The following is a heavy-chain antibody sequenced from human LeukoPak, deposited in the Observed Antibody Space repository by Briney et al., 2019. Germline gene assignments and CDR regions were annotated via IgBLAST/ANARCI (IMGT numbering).Heavy chain of an antibody. CDR2: IKYDASDE. V-gene: IGHV3-33*01. CDR3: ARGQSVGWEIGVCDF. CDR1: GVSFSGYA. Sequence: GGSLRLSCAVSGVSFSGYAMHWVRQAPGKGLEWVGLIKYDASDEYYTDSVKGRFTISRDDSRNTLYLQMTSLRAEDTAVYYCARGQSVGWEIGVCDFWGQGSLVTVAS. D-gene: IGHD1-26*01. J-gene: IGHJ4*02.